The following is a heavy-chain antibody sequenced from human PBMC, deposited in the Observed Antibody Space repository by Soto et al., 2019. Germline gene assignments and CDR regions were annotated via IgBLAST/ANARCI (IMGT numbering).Heavy chain of an antibody. J-gene: IGHJ4*02. CDR2: ITTGVFGT. V-gene: IGHV3-23*01. CDR1: GFTFSAYV. D-gene: IGHD4-17*01. Sequence: EVQLLESGGGLVQPGGSLRLSCAASGFTFSAYVMGWVRQAPGRGLEWVSSITTGVFGTYYADPVRGRFTISRDNSKDTLYLQMNSLRAEDTGLYYWAGGTTVATSQLDFLGQGTLVTVSS. CDR3: AGGTTVATSQLDF.